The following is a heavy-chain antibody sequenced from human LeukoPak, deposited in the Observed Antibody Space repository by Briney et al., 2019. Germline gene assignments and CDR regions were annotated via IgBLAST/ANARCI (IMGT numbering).Heavy chain of an antibody. J-gene: IGHJ4*02. CDR1: GGSISSGGYY. Sequence: SETLSLTCTVSGGSISSGGYYWSWIRQHSGKGLEWIGYIYYSGSTYYNPSLKSRVTISVDTSKNQFSLKLSSVTAADTAVYYRARVGFIAAAGTLDYWGQGTLVTVSS. CDR2: IYYSGST. CDR3: ARVGFIAAAGTLDY. D-gene: IGHD6-13*01. V-gene: IGHV4-31*03.